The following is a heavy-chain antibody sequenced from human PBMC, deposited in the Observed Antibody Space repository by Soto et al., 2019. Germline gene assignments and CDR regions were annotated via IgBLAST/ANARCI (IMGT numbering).Heavy chain of an antibody. D-gene: IGHD5-12*01. J-gene: IGHJ6*02. Sequence: QVQLVQSGAEVKKPGSSVKVSCKASGGTFSSYAISWVRQAPGQGLEWMGGIIPIFGTATNAQKFQGRVTITADESTSTAYMELSSPRSEDTAVYYCERTLEMATIRPTYDYYGMDDWGQGTTVTVSS. CDR2: IIPIFGTA. CDR1: GGTFSSYA. CDR3: ERTLEMATIRPTYDYYGMDD. V-gene: IGHV1-69*01.